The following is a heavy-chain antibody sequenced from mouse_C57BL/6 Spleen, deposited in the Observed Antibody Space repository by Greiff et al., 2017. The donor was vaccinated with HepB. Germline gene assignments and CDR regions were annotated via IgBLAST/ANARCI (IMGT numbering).Heavy chain of an antibody. V-gene: IGHV6-3*01. Sequence: DVMLVDSGGDLVQPGGSMKLSCVASGFSFSNYWMNWVRQSPEKGLEWVAQIRLKSDNYATHYAESVKGRFTISRDDSKSSVYLQMNNLRAEDTGIYYCTGGNGYYGDYFDYWGQGTTLTVSS. CDR3: TGGNGYYGDYFDY. CDR2: IRLKSDNYAT. CDR1: GFSFSNYW. J-gene: IGHJ2*01. D-gene: IGHD2-3*01.